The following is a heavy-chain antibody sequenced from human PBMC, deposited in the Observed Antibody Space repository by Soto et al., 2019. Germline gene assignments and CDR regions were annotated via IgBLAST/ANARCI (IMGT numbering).Heavy chain of an antibody. CDR2: IYYSGST. J-gene: IGHJ4*02. CDR3: ARTVLLWFGELSPFDY. Sequence: SETLSLTCTVSGGSISSYYWSWIRQPPGKGLEWIGYIYYSGSTNYNPSLKSRVTISVDTSKNQFSLKLSSVTAADTAVYYCARTVLLWFGELSPFDYWGQGTLVTVSS. CDR1: GGSISSYY. D-gene: IGHD3-10*01. V-gene: IGHV4-59*01.